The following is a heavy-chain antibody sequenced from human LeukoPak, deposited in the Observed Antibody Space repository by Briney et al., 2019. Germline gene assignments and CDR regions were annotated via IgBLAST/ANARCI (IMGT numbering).Heavy chain of an antibody. J-gene: IGHJ5*02. CDR2: IYSGGRT. Sequence: PGGSLRHSRAASGVTVSINYMSCVRPAPEKGLEWGSAIYSGGRTYYADSVKGRVTISRDNSKNTLYLKMNSLRSEATAVHYCARGKGGAYNWFHPWRQGTLVTVSS. V-gene: IGHV3-53*01. CDR3: ARGKGGAYNWFHP. CDR1: GVTVSINY.